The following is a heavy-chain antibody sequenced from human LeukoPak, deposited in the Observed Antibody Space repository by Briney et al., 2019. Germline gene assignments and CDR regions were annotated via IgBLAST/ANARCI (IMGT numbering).Heavy chain of an antibody. CDR1: GFTFSSYA. CDR3: ARHAGGISATGTRPFDY. V-gene: IGHV4-39*01. J-gene: IGHJ4*02. CDR2: IYYSGST. Sequence: GSLRLSCAASGFTFSSYAMSWIRQPPGKGLEWIGSIYYSGSTYYNPSLKSRVTMSVDTSKNQFSLKLSSVTAADTAVYYCARHAGGISATGTRPFDYWGQGTLVTVSS. D-gene: IGHD6-13*01.